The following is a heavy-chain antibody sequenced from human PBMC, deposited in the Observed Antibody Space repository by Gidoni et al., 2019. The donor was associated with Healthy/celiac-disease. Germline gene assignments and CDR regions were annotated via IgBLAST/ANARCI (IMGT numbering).Heavy chain of an antibody. Sequence: EVQLVESGGGLVQPGGSLRLSCAASGFPFGSYWMHWVRQAPGKGLVWVSRINSDGSSTSYADSVKGRFTISRDNAKNTLYLQMNSLRAEDTAVYYCARGDSGSYRHAFDIWGQGTMVTVSS. CDR2: INSDGSST. CDR3: ARGDSGSYRHAFDI. CDR1: GFPFGSYW. J-gene: IGHJ3*02. D-gene: IGHD1-26*01. V-gene: IGHV3-74*01.